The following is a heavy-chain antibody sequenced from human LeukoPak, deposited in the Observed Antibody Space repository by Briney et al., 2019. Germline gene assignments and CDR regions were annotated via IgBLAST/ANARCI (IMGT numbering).Heavy chain of an antibody. Sequence: PGGSLRLSCAASGLTFSSYGMHWVRQAPGKGLEWVTIIWYDGNNKNYADSVKGRFTISRDNSKNTLYLQMNSLRAEDTAVYYCARGGGTDYYDSSGYYYFDYWGQGTLVTVSS. CDR3: ARGGGTDYYDSSGYYYFDY. V-gene: IGHV3-33*01. D-gene: IGHD3-22*01. CDR1: GLTFSSYG. J-gene: IGHJ4*02. CDR2: IWYDGNNK.